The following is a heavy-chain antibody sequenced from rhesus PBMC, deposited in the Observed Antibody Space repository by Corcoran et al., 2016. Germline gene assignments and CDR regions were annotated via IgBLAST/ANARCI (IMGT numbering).Heavy chain of an antibody. J-gene: IGHJ4*01. CDR3: TRDGVAAGQSFDY. CDR2: ISWNSGTI. V-gene: IGHV3-134*01. D-gene: IGHD6-13*01. CDR1: GFTFDDYA. Sequence: EVQLVESGGALAQPGGSLRLSCAASGFTFDDYALPWVRQAPGKGLEWVSRISWNSGTIYYADSVKGRFTISRDNAKNSLFLQMDRLRAEDTAVYYCTRDGVAAGQSFDYWGQGVLVTVSS.